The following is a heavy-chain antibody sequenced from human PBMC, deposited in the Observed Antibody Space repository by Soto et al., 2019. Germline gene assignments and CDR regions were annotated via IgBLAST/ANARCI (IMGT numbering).Heavy chain of an antibody. CDR1: GGTFSSYA. Sequence: QVPLVQSGAEVKKPGSSVKVSCKASGGTFSSYAISWVRQAPGQGLEWMGGIIPIFGTANYAQKFQGRVTITADESTSTAYMELSSLRSEDTAVYSCARDMGVPGVAGTNWFDPWGQGTLVTVSS. J-gene: IGHJ5*02. CDR3: ARDMGVPGVAGTNWFDP. V-gene: IGHV1-69*01. CDR2: IIPIFGTA. D-gene: IGHD6-19*01.